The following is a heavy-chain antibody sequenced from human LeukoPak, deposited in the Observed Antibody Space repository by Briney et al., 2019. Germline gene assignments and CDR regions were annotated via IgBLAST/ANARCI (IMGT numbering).Heavy chain of an antibody. CDR1: GFSLSTSGVG. Sequence: SGLTLVKPTQTLTLTCTFSGFSLSTSGVGVGWIRQPPGKALEWLALIYWDDDKYYNPSLKSRLTITKDTSTNQVVLTMTNTDPVDTATYYCARGPYYFDYWGQGTLVTVSS. CDR2: IYWDDDK. CDR3: ARGPYYFDY. V-gene: IGHV2-5*02. J-gene: IGHJ4*02.